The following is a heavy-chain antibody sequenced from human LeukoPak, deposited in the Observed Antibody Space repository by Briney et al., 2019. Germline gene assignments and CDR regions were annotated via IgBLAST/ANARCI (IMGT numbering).Heavy chain of an antibody. Sequence: GGSLRLSCAASGFTFSSYAMSWVRQAPGTGLEWVSAISDSGGGTYYAASVRGRFTISRDNSKNTLHLQMNSLRAEDTAVYYCAKYYYDSSGSRHFDYWGQGTLVTVSS. V-gene: IGHV3-23*01. D-gene: IGHD3-22*01. J-gene: IGHJ4*02. CDR2: ISDSGGGT. CDR1: GFTFSSYA. CDR3: AKYYYDSSGSRHFDY.